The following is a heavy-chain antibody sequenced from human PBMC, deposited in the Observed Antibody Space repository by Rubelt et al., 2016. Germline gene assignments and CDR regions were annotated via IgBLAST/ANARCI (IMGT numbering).Heavy chain of an antibody. CDR2: ISGSGGST. CDR3: AKDQGFAARLYYYGMDV. Sequence: APGKGLEWVSAISGSGGSTYYADSVKGRFTISRDNSKNTLYLQMNSLRAEDTAVYYCAKDQGFAARLYYYGMDVWGQGTTVTVSS. V-gene: IGHV3-23*01. D-gene: IGHD6-6*01. J-gene: IGHJ6*02.